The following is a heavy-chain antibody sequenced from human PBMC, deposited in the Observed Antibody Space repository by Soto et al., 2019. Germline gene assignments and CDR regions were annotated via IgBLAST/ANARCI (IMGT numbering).Heavy chain of an antibody. CDR2: ISGSGGST. J-gene: IGHJ4*02. CDR3: AKDAGLGSGWYEMSYFDY. D-gene: IGHD6-19*01. CDR1: GFTFSSYA. Sequence: GGSLRLSCAASGFTFSSYAMSWVRQAPGKGLEWVSAISGSGGSTYYTDSVKGRFTISRDNSKNTLYLQMNSLRAEDTAVYYCAKDAGLGSGWYEMSYFDYWGQGTLVTVSS. V-gene: IGHV3-23*01.